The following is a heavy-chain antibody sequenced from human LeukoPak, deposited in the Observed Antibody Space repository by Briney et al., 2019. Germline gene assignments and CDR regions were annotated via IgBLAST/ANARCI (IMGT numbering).Heavy chain of an antibody. CDR2: VLYSGCT. CDR3: ARQASYFVDSNNYRGRRPFDN. J-gene: IGHJ4*02. D-gene: IGHD3-9*01. CDR1: GGSSSPYY. V-gene: IGHV4-59*08. Sequence: SETLSLTCTLSGGSSSPYYSSWIRHPRGRRVEWVGEVLYSGCTSDNASLKSQVSISLGKSKIQFSLKLHSMDPADTAVYYCARQASYFVDSNNYRGRRPFDNWGQGTLVTVSS.